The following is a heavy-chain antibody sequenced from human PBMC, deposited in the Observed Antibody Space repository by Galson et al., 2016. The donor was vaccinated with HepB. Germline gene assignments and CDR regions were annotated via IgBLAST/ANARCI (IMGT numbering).Heavy chain of an antibody. CDR1: GYTFNNYP. V-gene: IGHV1-3*01. CDR2: INAGNGST. D-gene: IGHD3-22*01. Sequence: SVKVSCKASGYTFNNYPMHWVRQAPGQRLEWMGWINAGNGSTKYSQKFQGKVTITRDTSARTAYMELSSLRSEDSAVYYCARGRSGSHYYGSSGYYYSLDYWGQGTLVTVSS. CDR3: ARGRSGSHYYGSSGYYYSLDY. J-gene: IGHJ4*02.